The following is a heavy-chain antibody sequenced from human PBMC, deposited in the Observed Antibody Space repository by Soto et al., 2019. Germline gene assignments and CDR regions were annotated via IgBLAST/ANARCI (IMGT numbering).Heavy chain of an antibody. CDR3: ARDELDCSYTRCFTPYNSYGLHV. V-gene: IGHV3-30-3*01. CDR1: GFTLGNYA. J-gene: IGHJ6*02. D-gene: IGHD2-2*01. CDR2: ISYDGSNE. Sequence: GGSLRLSCEASGFTLGNYAMHWVRQAPGKGLEWVAFISYDGSNEDYADSVKGRLTISRDNSKNTLYLEVNSLRAEDTAVYYCARDELDCSYTRCFTPYNSYGLHVWGPGTTATVYS.